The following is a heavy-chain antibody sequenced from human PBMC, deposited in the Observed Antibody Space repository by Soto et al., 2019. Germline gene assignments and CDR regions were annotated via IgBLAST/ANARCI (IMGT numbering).Heavy chain of an antibody. CDR1: GFTFSSYG. CDR2: VSSDGSNE. V-gene: IGHV3-30*18. D-gene: IGHD6-19*01. J-gene: IGHJ4*02. Sequence: GGSLRLSCAASGFTFSSYGMHWVRQAPGKGLEWVAVVSSDGSNEYYADSVKDRFTISRDNSKDTLFLQMNSLRIEDTAIYYCAKDLPKYASGWHQDYWGKGTLVTVSS. CDR3: AKDLPKYASGWHQDY.